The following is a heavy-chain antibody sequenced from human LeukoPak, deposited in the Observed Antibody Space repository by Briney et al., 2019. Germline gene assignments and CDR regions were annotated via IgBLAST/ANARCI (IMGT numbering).Heavy chain of an antibody. CDR2: INRSGST. V-gene: IGHV4-34*01. Sequence: PSETLSLTCGVYGGSFSGYYWSWLRQPPGKGLEWIGEINRSGSTDYNLSLKSRVTISVDTSKNLFSLRLSSVTAADTAVYYCARGYDSGSYYRHWGQGTLVTVSS. CDR3: ARGYDSGSYYRH. D-gene: IGHD3-10*01. CDR1: GGSFSGYY. J-gene: IGHJ4*02.